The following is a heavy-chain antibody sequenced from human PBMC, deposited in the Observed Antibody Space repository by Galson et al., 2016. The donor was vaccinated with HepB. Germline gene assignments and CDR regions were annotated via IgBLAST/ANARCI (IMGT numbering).Heavy chain of an antibody. Sequence: SLRLSCAASGFKFSGYVMSWVRQAPGKGLEWVSVVSGSGRSTYYAHSVKGRFTISRDNSKSTLYLQMNSLRAEDTAVYYCAKYEKFLEWLLPTYYYYAMDVWGQGTTVTVSS. CDR3: AKYEKFLEWLLPTYYYYAMDV. J-gene: IGHJ6*02. CDR1: GFKFSGYV. CDR2: VSGSGRST. V-gene: IGHV3-23*01. D-gene: IGHD3-3*01.